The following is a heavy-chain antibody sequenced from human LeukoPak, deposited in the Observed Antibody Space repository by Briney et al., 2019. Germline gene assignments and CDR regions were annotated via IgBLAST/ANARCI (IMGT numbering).Heavy chain of an antibody. Sequence: ASVKVSCKAAGYSFSNYGISWVRQAPGQRLEWMGWISAYNGNTKSGQNFQGRVTMTTDTSTTTGYMELRGLRSDDTAVYYCARAHYDSNGYSDYWGQGTPVTVSS. D-gene: IGHD3-22*01. CDR2: ISAYNGNT. CDR1: GYSFSNYG. V-gene: IGHV1-18*01. CDR3: ARAHYDSNGYSDY. J-gene: IGHJ4*02.